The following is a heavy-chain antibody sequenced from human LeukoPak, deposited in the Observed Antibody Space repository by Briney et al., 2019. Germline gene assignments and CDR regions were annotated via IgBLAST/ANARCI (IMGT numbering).Heavy chain of an antibody. CDR2: ISDRGDKQ. J-gene: IGHJ4*02. D-gene: IGHD3-9*01. CDR1: GFAFSSYG. V-gene: IGHV3-23*01. Sequence: GGSLRLSCAASGFAFSSYGMSWFRQAPGKGLEWVSSISDRGDKQHYADSVKGRCTISRDNSKNTLFLHMNSLTVEDTAAYYCSKEGKPGYDIDYFDCWGQGALVTVSS. CDR3: SKEGKPGYDIDYFDC.